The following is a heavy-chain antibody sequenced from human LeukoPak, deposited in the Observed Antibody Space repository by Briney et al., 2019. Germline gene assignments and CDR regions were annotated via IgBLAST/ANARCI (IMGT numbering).Heavy chain of an antibody. CDR1: GFTFDDFA. Sequence: GGSLRLSCAASGFTFDDFAMHWVRQAPGKGLEWVSGISWNSVGIGYADSVKGRFTISRDNSKNSLYLQMNSLRAEDTAFYYCAKAPSGDSSGYYTDAFDIWGQGTMVTVSS. D-gene: IGHD3-22*01. V-gene: IGHV3-9*01. J-gene: IGHJ3*02. CDR3: AKAPSGDSSGYYTDAFDI. CDR2: ISWNSVGI.